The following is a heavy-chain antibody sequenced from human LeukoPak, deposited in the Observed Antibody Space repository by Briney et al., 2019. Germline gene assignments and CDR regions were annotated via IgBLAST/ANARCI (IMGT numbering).Heavy chain of an antibody. CDR2: INHSGST. CDR1: GGSFSGYY. J-gene: IGHJ5*02. D-gene: IGHD2-15*01. V-gene: IGHV4-34*01. Sequence: SETLSLTCAVYGGSFSGYYWSWIRQPPGKGLEWIGEINHSGSTNYNPSLKSRVTISVDTSKNQFSLKLSSVTAVDTAVYYCARVVGRIVVVAANSWFDPWGQGTLVTVSS. CDR3: ARVVGRIVVVAANSWFDP.